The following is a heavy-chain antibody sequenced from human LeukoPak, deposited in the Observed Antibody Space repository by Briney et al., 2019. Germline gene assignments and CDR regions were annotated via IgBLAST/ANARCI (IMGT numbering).Heavy chain of an antibody. V-gene: IGHV4-59*11. D-gene: IGHD1-26*01. Sequence: SETLSLTCTGSGGSISSHYWSWIRQPPGKGLEWIGYIYYSGSNNYNPPLKSRVTISVDTSKNQISLKLSSVTAADTAVYYRARQTRGATSAFDYWGQGTLVTVSS. CDR1: GGSISSHY. CDR2: IYYSGSN. J-gene: IGHJ4*02. CDR3: ARQTRGATSAFDY.